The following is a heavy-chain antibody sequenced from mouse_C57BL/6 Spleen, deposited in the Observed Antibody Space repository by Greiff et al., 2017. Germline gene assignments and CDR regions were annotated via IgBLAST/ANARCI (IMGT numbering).Heavy chain of an antibody. Sequence: QVQLQQPGAELVKPGASVKVSCKASGYTFTSYWMHWVKQRPGQGLEWIGRIHPSDSDPNYNQKFKGKATLTVDTSSSTAYMQLSSLTSEDSAVYYCEIENYDYDEGFYFDYWGQGTTLTVSS. CDR3: EIENYDYDEGFYFDY. V-gene: IGHV1-74*01. CDR1: GYTFTSYW. D-gene: IGHD2-4*01. CDR2: IHPSDSDP. J-gene: IGHJ2*01.